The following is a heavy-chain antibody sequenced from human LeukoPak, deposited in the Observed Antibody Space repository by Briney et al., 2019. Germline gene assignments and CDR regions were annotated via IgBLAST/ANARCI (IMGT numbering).Heavy chain of an antibody. D-gene: IGHD3-10*01. J-gene: IGHJ4*02. V-gene: IGHV1-2*02. CDR3: ARQPPRGISYFDY. Sequence: ASVKVSCKAYGYTFTDYHVHWVRQAPGQGLEWMGWINPNRGGMDFAQKFQGRVTLTRDTSISTAYMELTRLRSDDTAVYYCARQPPRGISYFDYWGQGTLVTVSS. CDR2: INPNRGGM. CDR1: GYTFTDYH.